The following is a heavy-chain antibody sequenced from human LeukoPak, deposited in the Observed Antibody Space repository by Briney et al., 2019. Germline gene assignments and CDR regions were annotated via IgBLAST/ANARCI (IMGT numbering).Heavy chain of an antibody. J-gene: IGHJ5*02. CDR3: ATSSGLDYYGSGKTP. CDR2: ISYDGSNK. D-gene: IGHD3-10*01. V-gene: IGHV3-30*04. CDR1: GFTFSSYA. Sequence: GRSLRLSCAASGFTFSSYAMHWVRQAPGKGLEWVAVISYDGSNKYYADSVKGRFTISRDNSKNTLYLQMNSLRAEDTAVYYCATSSGLDYYGSGKTPWGQGTLVTVSS.